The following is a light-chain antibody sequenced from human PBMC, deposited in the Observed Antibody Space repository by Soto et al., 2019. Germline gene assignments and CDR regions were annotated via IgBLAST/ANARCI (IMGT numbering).Light chain of an antibody. CDR3: SSYTSSSTYVV. V-gene: IGLV2-14*01. CDR2: DVS. CDR1: SSDVGGYNY. Sequence: QSVLTQPASVSGSPGQSITISCTGTSSDVGGYNYVSWYQQHPGKAPKLMIYDVSNRPSGVSNRFSGSKSGNTASLTISGLQAEDEADYYCSSYTSSSTYVVFGRGTKVTVL. J-gene: IGLJ2*01.